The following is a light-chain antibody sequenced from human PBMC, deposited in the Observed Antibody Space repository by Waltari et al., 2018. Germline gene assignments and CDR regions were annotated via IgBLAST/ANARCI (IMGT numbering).Light chain of an antibody. CDR1: PGTVPSGHY. CDR3: LLSYSGNWV. J-gene: IGLJ3*02. CDR2: ATT. Sequence: QAVVTQEPSLTVPPGGKVTPTCASRPGTVPSGHYPYWFQQKPGQAPRTLIYATTNKHSWTPARFSGSLLGGKAALTLSGAQPEDEAEYFCLLSYSGNWVFGGGTKLTVL. V-gene: IGLV7-46*01.